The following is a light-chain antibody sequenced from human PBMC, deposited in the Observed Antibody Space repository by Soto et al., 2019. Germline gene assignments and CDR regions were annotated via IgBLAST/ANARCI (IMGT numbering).Light chain of an antibody. Sequence: EIVMTQSPATVSVSPGERATLSCRASQSVSINLAWYQQKPGQAPRLLIYGASTRATGIPARFSGSGSGTEYTLTISSLQSEDFAVYYCQQYNDWPPRITFAQGTRLEI. CDR3: QQYNDWPPRIT. CDR2: GAS. CDR1: QSVSIN. V-gene: IGKV3-15*01. J-gene: IGKJ5*01.